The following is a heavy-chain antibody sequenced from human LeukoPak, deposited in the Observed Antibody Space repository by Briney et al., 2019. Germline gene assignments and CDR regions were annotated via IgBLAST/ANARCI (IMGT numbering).Heavy chain of an antibody. Sequence: GESLKISCKGSGYSYTSYWIAWVRQMPGRGLEWMGIIFPGDSDTTYSPSFQGQVTISADKSISTAYLQWSSLRASDTAMYYCARLGYCTGTSCGRDDLYFDYWGQGTLVTVSS. CDR2: IFPGDSDT. CDR3: ARLGYCTGTSCGRDDLYFDY. J-gene: IGHJ4*02. V-gene: IGHV5-51*01. CDR1: GYSYTSYW. D-gene: IGHD2-8*02.